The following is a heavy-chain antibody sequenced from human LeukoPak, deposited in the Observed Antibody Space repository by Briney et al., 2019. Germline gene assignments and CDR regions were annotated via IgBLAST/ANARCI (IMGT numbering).Heavy chain of an antibody. CDR2: IWSDGTNQ. J-gene: IGHJ4*02. CDR1: QFRFPFSHYG. D-gene: IGHD4-11*01. CDR3: AKDAQRGFDYSNSLEN. V-gene: IGHV3-33*06. Sequence: PGGSLTLSCVASQFRFPFSHYGMHWVRQAPGRGLEWVVVIWSDGTNQYYADSVKGRFTISRDNSKKTVYLQMNSLRADDTAVYFCAKDAQRGFDYSNSLENWGQGTLVTVSS.